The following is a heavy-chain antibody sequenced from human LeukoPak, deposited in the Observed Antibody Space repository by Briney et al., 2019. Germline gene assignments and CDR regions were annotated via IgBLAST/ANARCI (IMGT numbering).Heavy chain of an antibody. CDR3: ARTREYSSSWYFPPFDP. V-gene: IGHV1-2*02. CDR1: GYTFTGYY. CDR2: INPNSGRT. Sequence: ASVKVSCKASGYTFTGYYMNWARQAPGQGLEWMGWINPNSGRTSYARNFQGRVIMTRDPSINTAYMELSGLTSNDTAVYYCARTREYSSSWYFPPFDPWGQGTLVTISS. J-gene: IGHJ5*02. D-gene: IGHD6-13*01.